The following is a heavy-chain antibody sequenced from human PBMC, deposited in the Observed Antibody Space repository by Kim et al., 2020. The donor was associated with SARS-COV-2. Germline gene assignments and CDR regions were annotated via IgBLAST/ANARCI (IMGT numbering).Heavy chain of an antibody. V-gene: IGHV1-69*02. J-gene: IGHJ6*02. CDR2: GIA. CDR3: ASPPHGMDV. Sequence: GIANYAQKFQGRVTITADKSTSTAYMELSSLRSEDTAVYYCASPPHGMDVWGQGTTVTVSS.